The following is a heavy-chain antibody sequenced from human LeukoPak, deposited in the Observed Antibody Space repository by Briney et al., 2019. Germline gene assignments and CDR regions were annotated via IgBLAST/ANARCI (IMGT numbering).Heavy chain of an antibody. D-gene: IGHD2-2*01. V-gene: IGHV1-2*02. J-gene: IGHJ5*02. CDR1: GYTFTGYY. CDR2: INPNSGDT. CDR3: ARGKIVVVPAARNNWFDP. Sequence: ASVTVSCTASGYTFTGYYMHWVRQAPGQGLEWMGWINPNSGDTNYAQKFQGRVTMTRDTSISTAYMDLSRLRSDDTAVYYCARGKIVVVPAARNNWFDPWGRGTLVTVSS.